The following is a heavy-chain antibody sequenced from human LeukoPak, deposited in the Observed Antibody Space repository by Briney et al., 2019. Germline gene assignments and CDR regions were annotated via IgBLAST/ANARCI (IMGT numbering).Heavy chain of an antibody. CDR1: GYTFTSYY. CDR3: ARDFGHTVTTTYYGMDV. CDR2: INPSGGST. J-gene: IGHJ6*02. Sequence: ASVKVSCKASGYTFTSYYMHWVRQAPGQGLEWMGIINPSGGSTSYAQKFQGRVTMTRDTSTSTVYMELSSLRSGDTAVYYCARDFGHTVTTTYYGMDVWGQGTTVTVSS. V-gene: IGHV1-46*01. D-gene: IGHD4-11*01.